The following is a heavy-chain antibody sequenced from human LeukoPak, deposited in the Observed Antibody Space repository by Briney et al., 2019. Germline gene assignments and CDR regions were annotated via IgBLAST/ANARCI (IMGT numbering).Heavy chain of an antibody. CDR1: GFTFSSHA. CDR3: ARDTDYSGMDV. J-gene: IGHJ6*04. Sequence: GGSLRLSCVASGFTFSSHAMAWVRQAPGKGLEWVSAIGGRGGSTYYADSVKGRFTVSRDNSKNTLYLQMNSLRAEDTAVYYCARDTDYSGMDVWGKGTTVTVSS. CDR2: IGGRGGST. D-gene: IGHD4-17*01. V-gene: IGHV3-23*01.